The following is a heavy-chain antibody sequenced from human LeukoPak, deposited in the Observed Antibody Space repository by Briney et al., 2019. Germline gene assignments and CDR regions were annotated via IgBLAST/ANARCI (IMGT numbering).Heavy chain of an antibody. V-gene: IGHV3-23*01. D-gene: IGHD2-21*02. Sequence: GGSQRLSCAASGFTFSSYAMSWVRQAPGKGLEWVSAISGTGDATWYPDSVKGRFTISRDKSKNTLYLQMNSLRAEDTALYYCARDRDFPRDQLDYWGQGTLVTVSS. J-gene: IGHJ4*02. CDR3: ARDRDFPRDQLDY. CDR1: GFTFSSYA. CDR2: ISGTGDAT.